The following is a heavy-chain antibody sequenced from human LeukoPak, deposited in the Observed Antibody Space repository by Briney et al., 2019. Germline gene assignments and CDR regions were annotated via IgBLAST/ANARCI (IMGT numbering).Heavy chain of an antibody. Sequence: SETLSLTCTVSGDSINTYYWSWIRQPPGRGLEWIGYIHSIGNTRSNPSLKSRDTLSVDTSKSQFSLKLSSVTAADTPVYYCGRHVRGYELPWGQGTRVSVSS. CDR1: GDSINTYY. CDR2: IHSIGNT. V-gene: IGHV4-59*08. D-gene: IGHD5-12*01. J-gene: IGHJ4*02. CDR3: GRHVRGYELP.